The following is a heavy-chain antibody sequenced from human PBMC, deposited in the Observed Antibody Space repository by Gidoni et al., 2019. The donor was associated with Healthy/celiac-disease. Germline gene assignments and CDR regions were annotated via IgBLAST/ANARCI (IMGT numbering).Heavy chain of an antibody. CDR2: ISGSGGST. D-gene: IGHD5-12*01. CDR1: GFTFSSYA. CDR3: AQKRDGYKSPFDY. Sequence: EVQLLESGGGLVQPGGSLRLSCADSGFTFSSYAMSWVRQAPGKGLEWVSAISGSGGSTYYADSVKGRFTISRDNSKNTLYLQMNSLRAEDTAVYYCAQKRDGYKSPFDYWGQGTLVTVSS. J-gene: IGHJ4*02. V-gene: IGHV3-23*01.